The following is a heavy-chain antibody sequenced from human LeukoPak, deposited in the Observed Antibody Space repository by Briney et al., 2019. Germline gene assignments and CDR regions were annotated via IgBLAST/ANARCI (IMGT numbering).Heavy chain of an antibody. CDR2: IIPILGIA. CDR3: ARERIRVPAASDAFDI. CDR1: GGTFSSYA. V-gene: IGHV1-69*04. Sequence: ASVKVSCKASGGTFSSYAISWVRQAPGQGLEWMGRIIPILGIANYAQKFQGRVTITADKSTSTAYMELSSLRSEDTAVYYCARERIRVPAASDAFDIWGQGTMVTVSS. D-gene: IGHD2-2*01. J-gene: IGHJ3*02.